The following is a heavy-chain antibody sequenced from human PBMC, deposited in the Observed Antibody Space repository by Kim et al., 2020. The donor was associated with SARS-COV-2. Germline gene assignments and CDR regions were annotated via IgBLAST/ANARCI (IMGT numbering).Heavy chain of an antibody. V-gene: IGHV3-23*01. Sequence: GGSLRLSCAASGFTFSSYAMMWARQAPGKGLEWVSTIGGGGGNTFYADSVKGRFTISRDNSKNTLHLQMNSLRAEDTALYYCAKGKASRKVDWFDPWGQGILVTVSS. CDR3: AKGKASRKVDWFDP. J-gene: IGHJ5*02. CDR2: IGGGGGNT. CDR1: GFTFSSYA. D-gene: IGHD2-2*01.